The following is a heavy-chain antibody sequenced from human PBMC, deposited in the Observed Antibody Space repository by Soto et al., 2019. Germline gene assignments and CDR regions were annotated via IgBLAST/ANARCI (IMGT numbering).Heavy chain of an antibody. V-gene: IGHV3-33*08. CDR2: IWYDGSNK. J-gene: IGHJ1*01. Sequence: GGSLRLSCAASGFTFSSYGMHWVRQAPGKGLEWVAVIWYDGSNKYYADSVKGRFTISRDNSKNTLYLQMNSLRAEDTAVYYCARDVAAAGEYFQHWGQGTLVTVS. CDR3: ARDVAAAGEYFQH. CDR1: GFTFSSYG. D-gene: IGHD6-13*01.